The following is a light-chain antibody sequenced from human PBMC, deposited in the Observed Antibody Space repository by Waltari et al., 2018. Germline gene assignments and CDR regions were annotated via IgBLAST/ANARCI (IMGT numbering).Light chain of an antibody. V-gene: IGLV2-11*01. CDR3: CSYAGSYTYV. Sequence: QSALTQPRSVSGSPGQSVTISCTGTTSDVGGYHYVSWFQQHPGKAPKLIIYDVSERPSGVPDRFSGSKSDNTASLTISGLQAEDEADYYCCSYAGSYTYVFGSGTKVTVL. CDR1: TSDVGGYHY. J-gene: IGLJ1*01. CDR2: DVS.